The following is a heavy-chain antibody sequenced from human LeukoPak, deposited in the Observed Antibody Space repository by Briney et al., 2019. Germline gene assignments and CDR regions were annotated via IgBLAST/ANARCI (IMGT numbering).Heavy chain of an antibody. D-gene: IGHD2-2*02. V-gene: IGHV4-30-4*08. Sequence: SETLSLTCAVYGGSFSGYYWSWIRQPPGKGLEWIGYIYYSGSTYYNPSLKSRVTISVDTSKNQFSLKLSSVTAADTAVYYCARSYCSSSSCYNPYFDYWGQGTLVTVSS. CDR3: ARSYCSSSSCYNPYFDY. J-gene: IGHJ4*02. CDR1: GGSFSGYY. CDR2: IYYSGST.